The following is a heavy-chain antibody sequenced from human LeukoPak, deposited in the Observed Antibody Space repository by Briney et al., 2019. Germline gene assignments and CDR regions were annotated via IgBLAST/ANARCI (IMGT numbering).Heavy chain of an antibody. CDR1: GGSISSYY. V-gene: IGHV4-59*12. Sequence: SETLSLTCTVSGGSISSYYWSWIRQPPGKGLEWIGYIYHSGSTYYNPSLKSRVTISVDRSKNQFSLKLSSVTAADTAVYYCARTAEGLAYGDYNFDYWGQGTLVTVSS. CDR2: IYHSGST. J-gene: IGHJ4*02. D-gene: IGHD4-17*01. CDR3: ARTAEGLAYGDYNFDY.